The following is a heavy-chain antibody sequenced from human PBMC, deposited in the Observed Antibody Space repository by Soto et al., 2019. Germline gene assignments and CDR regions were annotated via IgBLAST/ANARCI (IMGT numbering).Heavy chain of an antibody. Sequence: SETLSLTCAVYGGSFSGYYWSWIRQPPGKGLEWIGEINHSGSTNYNPSLKSRVTISVDTSKNQFSLKLSSVTAADTAVYYCARATPDNDYGDSYYFDYWGQGTLVTVSS. D-gene: IGHD4-17*01. V-gene: IGHV4-34*01. CDR2: INHSGST. J-gene: IGHJ4*02. CDR1: GGSFSGYY. CDR3: ARATPDNDYGDSYYFDY.